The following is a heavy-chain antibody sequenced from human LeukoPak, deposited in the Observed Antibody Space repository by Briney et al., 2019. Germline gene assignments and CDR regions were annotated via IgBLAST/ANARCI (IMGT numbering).Heavy chain of an antibody. Sequence: SETLSLTCTVSGGSISSSSYYWGWIRQPPGKGLEWIGSIYYSGSTYYNPSLKSRVTISVDTSKNQFSLKLSSVTAADTAVYYCARALPPVTHVVDAFDIWGQGTMVTVSS. D-gene: IGHD2-15*01. J-gene: IGHJ3*02. CDR3: ARALPPVTHVVDAFDI. V-gene: IGHV4-39*01. CDR1: GGSISSSSYY. CDR2: IYYSGST.